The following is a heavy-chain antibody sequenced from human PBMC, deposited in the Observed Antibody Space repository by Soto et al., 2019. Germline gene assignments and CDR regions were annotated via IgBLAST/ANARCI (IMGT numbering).Heavy chain of an antibody. J-gene: IGHJ5*02. CDR3: ARDRDIVVVVAATGAGGKNWFDP. CDR2: FIPILGIA. D-gene: IGHD2-15*01. CDR1: GGTFSSYT. V-gene: IGHV1-69*08. Sequence: QVQLVQSGAEVKKPGSSVKVSCKASGGTFSSYTISWVRQAPGQGLEWMGRFIPILGIANYAQKFQGRVTNTADKCTSTAYMELSSRRSEDTAVYYCARDRDIVVVVAATGAGGKNWFDPWGEGTLVTVSS.